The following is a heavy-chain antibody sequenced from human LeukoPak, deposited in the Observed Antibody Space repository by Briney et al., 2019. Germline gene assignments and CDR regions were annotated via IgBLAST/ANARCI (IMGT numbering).Heavy chain of an antibody. CDR3: ARAERWLQLGGAFDI. CDR2: IYSGGST. Sequence: GGSLRLSCAASGFAVSSDYMSWVRQAPGKGLEWVSVIYSGGSTYYADSVKGRFTISRDNSKNTLYLQMNSLRVEDTAIYYCARAERWLQLGGAFDIWGQGTMVTVSS. V-gene: IGHV3-66*01. J-gene: IGHJ3*02. CDR1: GFAVSSDY. D-gene: IGHD5-24*01.